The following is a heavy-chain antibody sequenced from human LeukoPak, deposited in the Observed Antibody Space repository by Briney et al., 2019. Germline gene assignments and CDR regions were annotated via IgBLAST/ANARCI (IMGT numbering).Heavy chain of an antibody. CDR3: AKGAVVTPGFFGY. V-gene: IGHV3-43*01. Sequence: PGGSLRLSCEVSGFSFDVFTMYWVRQSPEKGLECVSFISWDGGITHYMDSVKGRFTISRDNNKNFLYLQMNDLRTEDTAIYYCAKGAVVTPGFFGYWGQGTLVTVSS. D-gene: IGHD2-21*02. CDR1: GFSFDVFT. J-gene: IGHJ4*02. CDR2: ISWDGGIT.